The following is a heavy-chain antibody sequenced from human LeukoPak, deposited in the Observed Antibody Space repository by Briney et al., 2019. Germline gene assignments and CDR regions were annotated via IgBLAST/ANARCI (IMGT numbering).Heavy chain of an antibody. Sequence: PSETLSLTCTVSGGSISSGSYYWSWIRQPAGKGLEWIGRIYTSGSTNYNPSLKSRVTISVDTSKNQFSLKLSSVTAADTAVYYCARGGAAAGWVQETFDIWGQGTMVTVSS. J-gene: IGHJ3*02. D-gene: IGHD6-13*01. CDR3: ARGGAAAGWVQETFDI. CDR2: IYTSGST. CDR1: GGSISSGSYY. V-gene: IGHV4-61*02.